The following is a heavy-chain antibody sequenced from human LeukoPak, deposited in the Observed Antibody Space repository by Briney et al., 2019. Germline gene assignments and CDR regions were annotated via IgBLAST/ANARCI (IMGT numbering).Heavy chain of an antibody. D-gene: IGHD4-11*01. CDR3: ARGPDYSNYP. CDR2: INPNSGGT. Sequence: ASVKVSCKASGYTFTGYYMHWVRQAPGQGLEWMGRINPNSGGTNYAQNFQGRVTMTGDTSISTAYMELSRLRSDDTAVYYCARGPDYSNYPWGQGTLVTVSS. CDR1: GYTFTGYY. V-gene: IGHV1-2*06. J-gene: IGHJ5*02.